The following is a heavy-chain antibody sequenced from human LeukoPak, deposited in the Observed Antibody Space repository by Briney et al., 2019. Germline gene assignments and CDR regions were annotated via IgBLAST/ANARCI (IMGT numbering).Heavy chain of an antibody. CDR3: AKDRGYSSSGASVDY. V-gene: IGHV3-9*01. J-gene: IGHJ4*02. D-gene: IGHD6-6*01. CDR1: GFIFDDYA. Sequence: GRSLRLSCAASGFIFDDYAMHWVRQAPGKGLEWVSGISWNSGSIGYADSVKGRFTISRDNAKNSLYLQMNSLRAEDTALYYCAKDRGYSSSGASVDYWGQGTLVTVSS. CDR2: ISWNSGSI.